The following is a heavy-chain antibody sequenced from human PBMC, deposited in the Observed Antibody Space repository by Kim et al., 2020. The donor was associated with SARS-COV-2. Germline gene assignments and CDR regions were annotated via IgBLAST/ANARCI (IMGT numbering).Heavy chain of an antibody. CDR1: GGSISSYF. D-gene: IGHD4-17*01. Sequence: SETLSLTCTVSGGSISSYFWSWVRQPAGKGLEWIGRIYSSGSTNYNPSLKSRVTMSVDTSKNQFSLKLSSVTAADTAVYYCARDIYGDQQYVPTWYFDLWGRGTLVTVSS. CDR2: IYSSGST. J-gene: IGHJ2*01. V-gene: IGHV4-4*07. CDR3: ARDIYGDQQYVPTWYFDL.